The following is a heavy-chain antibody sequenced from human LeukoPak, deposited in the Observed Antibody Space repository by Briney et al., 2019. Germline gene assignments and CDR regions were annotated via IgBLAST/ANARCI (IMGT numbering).Heavy chain of an antibody. Sequence: PEGSLRLSCAASGFTFTSYTVNWVRQSPGKGLEWVSSITGSGNIINYADSVKGGFTISRDNSKNSLYLQLNSLTAEDTAFYYCANSYTDTWFYFDHWGQGTLVTVSS. J-gene: IGHJ4*02. V-gene: IGHV3-21*01. CDR3: ANSYTDTWFYFDH. CDR2: ITGSGNII. D-gene: IGHD2-2*02. CDR1: GFTFTSYT.